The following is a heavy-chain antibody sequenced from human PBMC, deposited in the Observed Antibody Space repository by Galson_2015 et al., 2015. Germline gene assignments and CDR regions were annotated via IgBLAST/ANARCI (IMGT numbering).Heavy chain of an antibody. J-gene: IGHJ3*02. V-gene: IGHV3-9*01. CDR3: AKDVGAVAGSLSAFDI. CDR1: GFTFDDYA. Sequence: SLRLSCAASGFTFDDYAMHWVRQAPGKGLEWVSGISWNSGSIGYADSVKGRFTISRDNAKNSLYLQTNSLRAEDTALYYCAKDVGAVAGSLSAFDIWGQGTMVTVSS. D-gene: IGHD6-19*01. CDR2: ISWNSGSI.